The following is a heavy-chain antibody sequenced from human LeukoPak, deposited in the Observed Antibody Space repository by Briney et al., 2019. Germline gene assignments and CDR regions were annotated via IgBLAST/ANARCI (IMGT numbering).Heavy chain of an antibody. CDR2: ISSGGSTI. CDR1: GFTFSDYY. CDR3: ARDEGADFWSGYSYYYYGMDV. Sequence: PGGSLRLSCAASGFTFSDYYMSWIRQAPGKGLEWVSYISSGGSTIYYADSVKGRFTISRDNAKNSLYLQMNSLRAEDTAVYYCARDEGADFWSGYSYYYYGMDVWGQGTTVTVSS. V-gene: IGHV3-11*01. J-gene: IGHJ6*02. D-gene: IGHD3-3*01.